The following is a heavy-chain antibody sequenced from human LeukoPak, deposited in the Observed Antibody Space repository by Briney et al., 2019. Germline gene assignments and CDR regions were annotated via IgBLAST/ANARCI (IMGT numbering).Heavy chain of an antibody. Sequence: SETLSLTCTVSGGSISSYYWSWIRQPPGKGLEWIGYIYYSGSTYYNPSLKSRVTISVDTSKNQFSLKLSSVTAADTAVYYCARLMVRGVIITPYFDYWGQGTLVTVSS. CDR2: IYYSGST. V-gene: IGHV4-59*12. J-gene: IGHJ4*02. CDR1: GGSISSYY. D-gene: IGHD3-10*01. CDR3: ARLMVRGVIITPYFDY.